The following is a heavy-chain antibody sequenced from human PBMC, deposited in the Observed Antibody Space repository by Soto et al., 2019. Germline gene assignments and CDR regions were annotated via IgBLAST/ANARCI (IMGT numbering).Heavy chain of an antibody. CDR2: ISGYNGDT. CDR1: GYTFTRYG. D-gene: IGHD2-8*01. CDR3: AKNGQPPYYYYGLDV. Sequence: ASVKVSCKASGYTFTRYGISWVRQAPGQGLEWVGWISGYNGDTNYAREFQGRVSMTIDTSTTTAYMELRSLTSDDTAVYYCAKNGQPPYYYYGLDVWGQETKVTVS. J-gene: IGHJ6*02. V-gene: IGHV1-18*01.